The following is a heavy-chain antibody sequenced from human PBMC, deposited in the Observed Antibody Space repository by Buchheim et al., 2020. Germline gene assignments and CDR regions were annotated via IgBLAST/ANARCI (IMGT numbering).Heavy chain of an antibody. CDR2: IYHSGST. Sequence: QVQLQESGLGLVKPSGTLSLTCAVSGGSISSSNWWSWVRQPPGKGLEWIGEIYHSGSTNYNPSLKRRVTLTVNKSKNQFSLKLSSVTAADTAVYYCARTYCSSTSCRLSDQNPIDYWGQGT. CDR3: ARTYCSSTSCRLSDQNPIDY. D-gene: IGHD2-2*01. V-gene: IGHV4-4*02. CDR1: GGSISSSNW. J-gene: IGHJ4*02.